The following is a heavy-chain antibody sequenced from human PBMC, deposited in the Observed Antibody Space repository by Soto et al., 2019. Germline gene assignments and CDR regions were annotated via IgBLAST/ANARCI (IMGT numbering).Heavy chain of an antibody. J-gene: IGHJ6*02. Sequence: GGSLRLSCAASGFTFGNYVMSWVRQAPGKRLEWVAVISYDGSNKYYADSVKGRFTISRDNSKNTLYLQMNSLRAEDTAVYYCARGAAADPGDSYYYYGMDVWGQGTTVTVSS. CDR3: ARGAAADPGDSYYYYGMDV. D-gene: IGHD6-13*01. CDR2: ISYDGSNK. CDR1: GFTFGNYV. V-gene: IGHV3-30-3*01.